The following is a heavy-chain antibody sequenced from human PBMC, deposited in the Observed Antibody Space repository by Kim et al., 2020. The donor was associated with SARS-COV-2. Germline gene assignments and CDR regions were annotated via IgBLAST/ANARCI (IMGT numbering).Heavy chain of an antibody. CDR2: ISGSGGST. D-gene: IGHD3-9*01. J-gene: IGHJ6*02. CDR3: AKDKNWDYDILTHDFYYYYYGMDV. CDR1: GFTFSSYA. V-gene: IGHV3-23*01. Sequence: GGSLRLSCAASGFTFSSYAMSWVRQAPGKGLEWVSAISGSGGSTYYADSVKGRFTISRDNSKNTLYLQMNSLRAEDTAVYYCAKDKNWDYDILTHDFYYYYYGMDVWGQGTTVTVSS.